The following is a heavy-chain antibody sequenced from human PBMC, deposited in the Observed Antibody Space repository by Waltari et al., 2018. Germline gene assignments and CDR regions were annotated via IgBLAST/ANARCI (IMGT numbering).Heavy chain of an antibody. Sequence: QVVLEESGPGLVKPSGPLSLTCAVSGGSIGSYNWWSWIRQTPGKGLECIGEIFHNGNTNYHTALKIRITISVDTSRRLFSLMLAAVTVADTAVYYCARRGTAGSWFFDFWGRGTLVAVSS. CDR2: IFHNGNT. CDR3: ARRGTAGSWFFDF. CDR1: GGSIGSYNW. D-gene: IGHD1-1*01. J-gene: IGHJ2*01. V-gene: IGHV4-4*02.